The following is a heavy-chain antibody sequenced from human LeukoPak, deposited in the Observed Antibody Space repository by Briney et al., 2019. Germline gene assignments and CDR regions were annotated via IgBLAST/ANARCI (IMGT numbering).Heavy chain of an antibody. D-gene: IGHD2-8*01. CDR2: IIPIFGTA. J-gene: IGHJ5*02. V-gene: IGHV1-69*13. CDR3: ARVGYGLMVYAIRAFDP. Sequence: ASVKVSCKASGGTFSSYAISWVRQAPGQGLEWMGGIIPIFGTANYAQKFQGRVTITADESTSTAYMELSSLRSEDTAVYYCARVGYGLMVYAIRAFDPWGQGTLVTVSS. CDR1: GGTFSSYA.